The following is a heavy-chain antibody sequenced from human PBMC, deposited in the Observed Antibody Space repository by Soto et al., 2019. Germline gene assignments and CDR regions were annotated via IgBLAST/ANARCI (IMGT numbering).Heavy chain of an antibody. CDR3: AVMTTVTTAFDY. CDR2: IWYDGSNK. Sequence: QVQLVDSGGGVVQPGGSLRLSCAASGFTFGSDGMHWVRQAPAKGLEWVAVIWYDGSNKDYADPVKGRFTISRDNSKNTLYLQMNSLRAEDTAVYYCAVMTTVTTAFDYWGQGTLVTVSS. J-gene: IGHJ4*02. CDR1: GFTFGSDG. D-gene: IGHD4-17*01. V-gene: IGHV3-33*01.